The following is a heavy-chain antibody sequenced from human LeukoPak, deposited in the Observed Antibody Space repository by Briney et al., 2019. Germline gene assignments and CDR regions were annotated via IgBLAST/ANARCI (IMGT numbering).Heavy chain of an antibody. CDR1: GFTFSSYA. CDR2: ISGSGGST. V-gene: IGHV3-23*01. Sequence: SGGSLRLSCAASGFTFSSYAMSWVRQAPGKGLEGVSAISGSGGSTYYADSVKGRFTISRDNSKNTLYLQMNSLRAEDTAVYYCAKYAEYQLLYWFDPWGQGTLVTVSS. D-gene: IGHD2-2*01. CDR3: AKYAEYQLLYWFDP. J-gene: IGHJ5*02.